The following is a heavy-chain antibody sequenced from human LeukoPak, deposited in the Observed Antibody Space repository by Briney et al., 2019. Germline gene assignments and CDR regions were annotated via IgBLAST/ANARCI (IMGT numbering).Heavy chain of an antibody. V-gene: IGHV1-69*13. CDR3: ARDGSGSYPLADNWFDP. CDR1: GGTFSSYA. J-gene: IGHJ5*02. CDR2: IIPIFGTA. Sequence: SVKVSCKASGGTFSSYAISWVRQAPGQGLEWMGGIIPIFGTANYAQKFQGRVTITADESTSTAYMELSSLRSEDTAVYYCARDGSGSYPLADNWFDPRGQGTLVTVSS. D-gene: IGHD1-26*01.